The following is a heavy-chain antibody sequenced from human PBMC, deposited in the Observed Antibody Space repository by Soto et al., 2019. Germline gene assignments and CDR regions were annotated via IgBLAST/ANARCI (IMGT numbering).Heavy chain of an antibody. CDR2: IIPIFGTA. Sequence: GASVKVSCTASGYTFTSYYMNWVRQAPGQGLEWMGGIIPIFGTANYAQKFQGRVTITADESTSTAYMELSSLRSEDTAVYYCARESRYCSGGSCYFLPGIDYWGQGTLVTVSS. CDR1: GYTFTSYY. D-gene: IGHD2-15*01. CDR3: ARESRYCSGGSCYFLPGIDY. V-gene: IGHV1-69*13. J-gene: IGHJ4*02.